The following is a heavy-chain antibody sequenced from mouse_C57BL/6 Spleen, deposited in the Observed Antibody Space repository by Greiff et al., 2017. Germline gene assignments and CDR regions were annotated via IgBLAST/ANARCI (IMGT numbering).Heavy chain of an antibody. Sequence: EVQLVESGGGLVKPGGSLKLSCAASGFTFSSYAMSWVRQTPEKRLEWVATISDGGSYTYYPDNVKGRFTISRDNAKNNLYLQMSHLKSEETAMYYCASYYGSSYWYFDVWGTGTTVTVSS. CDR3: ASYYGSSYWYFDV. V-gene: IGHV5-4*01. CDR2: ISDGGSYT. CDR1: GFTFSSYA. J-gene: IGHJ1*03. D-gene: IGHD1-1*01.